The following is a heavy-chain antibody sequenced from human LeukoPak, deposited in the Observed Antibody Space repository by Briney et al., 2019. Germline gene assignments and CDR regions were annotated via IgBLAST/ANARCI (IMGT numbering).Heavy chain of an antibody. D-gene: IGHD3-3*01. CDR2: ISGSGGST. V-gene: IGHV3-23*01. J-gene: IGHJ4*02. CDR1: GFTFSNYA. Sequence: QTGGSLRLSCAASGFTFSNYAMNWVRQAPGKGLEWVSGISGSGGSTYYADSVKGRFTISRDNSKNTLYLQMNSLRAEDTAVYYCAKADTIFGVVITPPLTPLDYWGQGTLVTVSS. CDR3: AKADTIFGVVITPPLTPLDY.